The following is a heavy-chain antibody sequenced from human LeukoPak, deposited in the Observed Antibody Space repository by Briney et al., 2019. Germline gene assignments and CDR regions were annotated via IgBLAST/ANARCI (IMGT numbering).Heavy chain of an antibody. J-gene: IGHJ4*02. CDR1: GGSIISSSYY. V-gene: IGHV4-39*07. D-gene: IGHD3-22*01. CDR2: IYYTGST. CDR3: ASSGYYSGAPDY. Sequence: SETLSLTCTVSGGSIISSSYYWGWIRQPPGKGLEWIGSIYYTGSTYYNPSLRSRVTMSVDTSRNQFSLKLSSVTAADTAVYYCASSGYYSGAPDYWGQGTLVTVSS.